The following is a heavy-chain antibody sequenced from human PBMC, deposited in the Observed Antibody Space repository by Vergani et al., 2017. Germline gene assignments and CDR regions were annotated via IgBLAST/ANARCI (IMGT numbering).Heavy chain of an antibody. J-gene: IGHJ4*02. CDR3: AKLCGGDCYSADY. D-gene: IGHD2-21*01. CDR1: GFTFSSYV. V-gene: IGHV3-30*18. Sequence: QVQLVESGGGVVQPGRSLRLSCAASGFTFSSYVMRWGRRAPGKGLEWVAVISYDGSNKYYAESVRGRFTISRDNSKNTLYMQMNSLRAEDTAVYYCAKLCGGDCYSADYWGQGPLVTVSS. CDR2: ISYDGSNK.